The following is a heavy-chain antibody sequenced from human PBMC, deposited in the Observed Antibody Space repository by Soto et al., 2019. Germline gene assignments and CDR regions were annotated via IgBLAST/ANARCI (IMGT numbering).Heavy chain of an antibody. V-gene: IGHV3-72*01. CDR3: ARVHTSAYYYVY. CDR2: TRNKANSYTT. CDR1: GFTFSDHY. J-gene: IGHJ4*02. D-gene: IGHD3-22*01. Sequence: PGGSLRRSCAASGFTFSDHYMDWVRQALGKGLEWVGRTRNKANSYTTEYAASVKGRFTISRDDSKNSLYLQMNSLKTEDTAVYYCARVHTSAYYYVYWGQGT.